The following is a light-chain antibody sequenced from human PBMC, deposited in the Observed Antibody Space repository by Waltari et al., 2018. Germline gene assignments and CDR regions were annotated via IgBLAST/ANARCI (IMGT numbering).Light chain of an antibody. CDR1: SSDVGGNNF. Sequence: QSALTQPPSASGSPGQSVTISCTGTSSDVGGNNFVYWYQQHPGKAPKLMIYEVSQRPSGVPDRFSGSKSGNTASLTVSGLQAEDEADYFCSAYAGSDNLVFGGGTKLTVL. V-gene: IGLV2-8*01. CDR3: SAYAGSDNLV. CDR2: EVS. J-gene: IGLJ2*01.